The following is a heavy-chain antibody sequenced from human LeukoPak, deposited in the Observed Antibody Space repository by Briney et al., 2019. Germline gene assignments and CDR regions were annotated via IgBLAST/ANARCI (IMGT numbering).Heavy chain of an antibody. V-gene: IGHV3-74*01. CDR2: INSDGSST. CDR1: GFTFSSYW. Sequence: GGSLRLSCAASGFTFSSYWMHWVRQAPGKGLVWVSRINSDGSSTSYADSVKGRFTISRDNAKNTLYLQMNSLRAEDTAVYYCAKDEVGATTNAYYYYGMDVWGQGTTVTVSS. D-gene: IGHD1-26*01. CDR3: AKDEVGATTNAYYYYGMDV. J-gene: IGHJ6*02.